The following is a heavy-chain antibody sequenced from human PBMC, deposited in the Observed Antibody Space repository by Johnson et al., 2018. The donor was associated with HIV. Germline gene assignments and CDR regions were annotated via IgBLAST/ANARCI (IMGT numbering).Heavy chain of an antibody. V-gene: IGHV3-9*01. J-gene: IGHJ3*02. CDR1: GFTFDDYA. D-gene: IGHD6-19*01. Sequence: VQLVESGGGLVPPGRSLRLSCAASGFTFDDYAMHWVRQAPGKGLEWVSGISWNSGSIGYADSVKGRFTISRDNAKNSLYLQMNSLRAEDTALYYCARDREYGLAWGWALDIWGQGTMVTVSS. CDR3: ARDREYGLAWGWALDI. CDR2: ISWNSGSI.